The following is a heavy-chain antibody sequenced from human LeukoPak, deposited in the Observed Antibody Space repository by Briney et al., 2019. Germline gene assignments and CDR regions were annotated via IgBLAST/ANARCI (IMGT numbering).Heavy chain of an antibody. V-gene: IGHV4-4*07. D-gene: IGHD5-18*01. CDR3: ARDYSYPDY. J-gene: IGHJ4*02. CDR1: GASMSAYH. Sequence: SETLTLTCCVCGASMSAYHWSWPRQPAGKALEGLGRIYSWGTTNYIPPLKRRLTLSIHTPKNPFSLKLHPVTAAHAAVYLCARDYSYPDYWGQGTLVTVSS. CDR2: IYSWGTT.